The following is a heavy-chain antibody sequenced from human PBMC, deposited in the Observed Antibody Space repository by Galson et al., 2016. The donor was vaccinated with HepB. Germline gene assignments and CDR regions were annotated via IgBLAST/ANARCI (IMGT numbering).Heavy chain of an antibody. CDR3: AGSGDYYYFDY. J-gene: IGHJ4*02. Sequence: SLRLSCAASGFTVSSNYMNWVRQAPGKGLEWVSIIYVSGSTYYADSVRGRFTISRDNSKNTLYLQMNSLRAEDTAVYYCAGSGDYYYFDYWGQGTLVTVSS. D-gene: IGHD7-27*01. CDR2: IYVSGST. V-gene: IGHV3-53*01. CDR1: GFTVSSNY.